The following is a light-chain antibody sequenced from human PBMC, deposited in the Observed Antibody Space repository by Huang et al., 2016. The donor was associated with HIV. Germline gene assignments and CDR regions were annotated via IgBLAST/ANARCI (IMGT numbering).Light chain of an antibody. J-gene: IGKJ4*01. V-gene: IGKV3-11*01. CDR1: QSIGTY. CDR2: DVS. CDR3: QQRSKWPLT. Sequence: IVLTQSPVTLSLSPGDRATLSCRASQSIGTYLAWYQQKSGQAPRLLIYDVSNRAGGVPARFSASGSETDFTLTIASLDPDDFAIYHCQQRSKWPLTFGGGTKVEMK.